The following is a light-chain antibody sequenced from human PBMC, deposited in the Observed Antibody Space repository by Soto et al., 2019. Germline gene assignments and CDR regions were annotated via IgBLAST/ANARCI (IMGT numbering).Light chain of an antibody. CDR1: QSVSSSY. CDR2: GAS. CDR3: QQYENSPIT. Sequence: EIVLPQSPGTLSLSPGERATLSCRASQSVSSSYLAWYQQKPGQAPRLLIYGASTRATGIPARFSGSGSGTEFTLTISSLQPEDFAVYYCQQYENSPITFGQGTRLEIK. V-gene: IGKV3-20*01. J-gene: IGKJ5*01.